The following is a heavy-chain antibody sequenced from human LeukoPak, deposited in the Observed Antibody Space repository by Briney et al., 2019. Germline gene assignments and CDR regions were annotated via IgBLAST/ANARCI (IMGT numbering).Heavy chain of an antibody. D-gene: IGHD1-26*01. CDR3: ARSTWGGDLLTFDY. CDR2: IYSGGST. CDR1: GFTVSSNY. Sequence: GGSLRLSCAASGFTVSSNYMSWVRQAPGKGLKWVSVIYSGGSTYYADSVKGRFTISRDNSKNTLYLQMNSLRAEDTAVYFCARSTWGGDLLTFDYWGQGTLVTVSS. V-gene: IGHV3-53*01. J-gene: IGHJ4*02.